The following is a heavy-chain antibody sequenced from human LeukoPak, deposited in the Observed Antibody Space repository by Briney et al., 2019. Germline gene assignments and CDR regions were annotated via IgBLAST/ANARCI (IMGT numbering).Heavy chain of an antibody. CDR3: ARDRDSAFDY. J-gene: IGHJ4*02. CDR1: GGSISSYY. Sequence: SETLSLTCTVSGGSISSYYWSWIRQPPGKGLEWIGYIYYSGSTNYNPSLKSRVTISVDTSKNQFSLKLSSVTAADTAVYYCARDRDSAFDYWGQGTLVTVSS. D-gene: IGHD2-15*01. CDR2: IYYSGST. V-gene: IGHV4-59*01.